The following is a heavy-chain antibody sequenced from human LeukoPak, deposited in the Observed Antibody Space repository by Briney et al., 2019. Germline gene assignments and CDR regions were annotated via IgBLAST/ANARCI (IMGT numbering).Heavy chain of an antibody. J-gene: IGHJ4*02. CDR2: IYYSGST. CDR1: GGSISSSSYY. V-gene: IGHV4-39*01. Sequence: KPSETLSLTCTVSGGSISSSSYYWGWIRQPPGKGLEWIGSIYYSGSTYYNPSLKSRVTISVDTSKNQFSLKLRSVTAAGTAVYYCARRRSGDYYLDFWGQGTVVTVSS. CDR3: ARRRSGDYYLDF. D-gene: IGHD2-21*02.